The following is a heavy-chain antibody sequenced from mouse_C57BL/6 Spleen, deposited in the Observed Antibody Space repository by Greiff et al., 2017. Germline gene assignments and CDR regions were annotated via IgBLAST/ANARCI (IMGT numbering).Heavy chain of an antibody. CDR1: GYTFTEYT. J-gene: IGHJ4*01. V-gene: IGHV1-62-2*01. CDR3: ARHEELFYAMDY. Sequence: VQRVESGAELVKPGASVKLSCKASGYTFTEYTIHWVKQRSGQGLEWIGWFYPGSGSIKYNEKFKDKATLTADKSSSTVYMELSRLTSEDSAVYFCARHEELFYAMDYWGQGTSVTVSS. CDR2: FYPGSGSI.